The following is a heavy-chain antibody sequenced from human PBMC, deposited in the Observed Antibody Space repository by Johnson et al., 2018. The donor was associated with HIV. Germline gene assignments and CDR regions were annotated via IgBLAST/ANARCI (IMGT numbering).Heavy chain of an antibody. CDR3: ARDRIWGYAFDI. D-gene: IGHD3-16*01. J-gene: IGHJ3*02. CDR1: GFTFSSYG. Sequence: QVQLVESGGGVVQPGRSLRLSCAASGFTFSSYGMHWVRQAPGKGLEWVASISYDGSYKYYADSVKGRFTISRDNAKNSLYLQMNSLRVEDTAVYYCARDRIWGYAFDIWGQGTMVTVSS. V-gene: IGHV3-30*19. CDR2: ISYDGSYK.